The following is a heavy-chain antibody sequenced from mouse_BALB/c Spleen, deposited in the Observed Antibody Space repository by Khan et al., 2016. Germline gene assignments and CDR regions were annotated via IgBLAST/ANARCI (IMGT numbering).Heavy chain of an antibody. D-gene: IGHD1-1*01. Sequence: QIQLVQSGPELKKPGETVKISCKSSGYTFTNYGMNWVKQAPGKGLKWMGWINTNTGEPTYAEEFKGRFAFSLETSASTAYLQINTLKHEDTATYFCAEDYYGSNWFAYWGQGNRVTVAA. J-gene: IGHJ3*01. CDR1: GYTFTNYG. CDR3: AEDYYGSNWFAY. V-gene: IGHV9-3*02. CDR2: INTNTGEP.